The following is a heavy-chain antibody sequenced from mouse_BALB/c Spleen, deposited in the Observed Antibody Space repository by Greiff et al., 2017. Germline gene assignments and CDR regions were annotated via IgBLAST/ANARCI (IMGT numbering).Heavy chain of an antibody. CDR2: ISYDGSN. D-gene: IGHD2-1*01. CDR1: GYSITSGYY. J-gene: IGHJ4*01. V-gene: IGHV3-6*02. CDR3: ASYGNYDYYAMDY. Sequence: EVKLQESGPGLVKPSQSLSLTCSVTGYSITSGYYWNCLRQFPGNKLEWMGYISYDGSNNYNPSLKNRISITRDTSKNQFFLKLNSVTTEDTATYYCASYGNYDYYAMDYWGQGTSVTVSS.